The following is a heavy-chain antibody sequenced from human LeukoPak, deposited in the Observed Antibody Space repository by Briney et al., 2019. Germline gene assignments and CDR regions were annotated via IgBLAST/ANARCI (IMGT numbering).Heavy chain of an antibody. J-gene: IGHJ4*02. D-gene: IGHD6-19*01. V-gene: IGHV4-30-2*01. CDR2: IYHSGST. Sequence: SETLSLTCIVSGGSISSGDYSWSWIRQPPGKGLEWIGHIYHSGSTNYNPSLKSRVTISVDKSKNQFSLKLSSVTAADTAVYYCARDGGAVGFDYWGQGTLVTVSS. CDR3: ARDGGAVGFDY. CDR1: GGSISSGDYS.